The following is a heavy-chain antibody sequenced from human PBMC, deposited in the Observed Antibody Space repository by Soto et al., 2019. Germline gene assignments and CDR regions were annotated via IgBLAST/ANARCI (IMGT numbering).Heavy chain of an antibody. V-gene: IGHV1-3*01. J-gene: IGHJ4*02. D-gene: IGHD2-21*02. CDR1: GYTFTSYA. CDR3: AREGNGCGGDCGVGY. Sequence: QVQLVQSGAEVKKPGASVKVSCKASGYTFTSYAMHWVRQAPGQRLEWMGWINAGNGNTKYSQKFQGRGTITRDTSASTAYMELSSLRSEDTAVYYCAREGNGCGGDCGVGYWGQGTLVTVSS. CDR2: INAGNGNT.